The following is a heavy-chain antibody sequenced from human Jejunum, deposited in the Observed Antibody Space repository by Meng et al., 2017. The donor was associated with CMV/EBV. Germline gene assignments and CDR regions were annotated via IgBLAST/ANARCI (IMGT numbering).Heavy chain of an antibody. V-gene: IGHV3-23*01. Sequence: AVSGFSFSNYVMSCVRWAPGKGLQWVSGITSRGGNTYYLASVNGRFTISRDNSKNTLYLQMNSLRAEDTAIYYCAKTGDGFTFDYWGQGTVVTVS. D-gene: IGHD2-21*02. CDR3: AKTGDGFTFDY. CDR2: ITSRGGNT. J-gene: IGHJ4*02. CDR1: GFSFSNYV.